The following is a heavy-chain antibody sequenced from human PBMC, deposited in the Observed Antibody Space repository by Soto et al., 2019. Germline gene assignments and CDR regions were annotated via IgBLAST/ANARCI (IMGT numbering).Heavy chain of an antibody. CDR1: GGTFSTYA. J-gene: IGHJ6*02. D-gene: IGHD2-15*01. CDR3: ARGEDDVVVMAGTSRVYQHAYHGMDV. Sequence: QDHLVQSGAAVKKPASSVKLSCRSTGGTFSTYAFSWVRQAPGQGLEWMCGIIHMFATPIYAQKDQGRVTITADDSTSTAYMSVTSLRSNDTAVYFCARGEDDVVVMAGTSRVYQHAYHGMDVWVQGTSVTVSS. V-gene: IGHV1-69*12. CDR2: IIHMFATP.